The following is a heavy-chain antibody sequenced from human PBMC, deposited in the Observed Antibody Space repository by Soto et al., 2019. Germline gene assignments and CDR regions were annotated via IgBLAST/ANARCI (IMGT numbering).Heavy chain of an antibody. Sequence: SETLSLTCTVSGGSISSSNYYWGWIRQPPGKGLEWIGTIYYNGATYYNPSLKSRVTMSVDTSKNQFSLKLSSVTAADTAVYYCVRVPDYWGQGTLVTVSS. J-gene: IGHJ4*02. CDR2: IYYNGAT. CDR1: GGSISSSNYY. V-gene: IGHV4-39*07. CDR3: VRVPDY.